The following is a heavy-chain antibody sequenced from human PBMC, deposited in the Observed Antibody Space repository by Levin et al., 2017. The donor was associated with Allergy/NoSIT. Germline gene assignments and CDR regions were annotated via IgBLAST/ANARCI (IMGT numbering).Heavy chain of an antibody. D-gene: IGHD5-12*01. CDR1: GITFDGYT. Sequence: SCAPSGITFDGYTMHWVRQAPGKGLEWVSLITWDGGDTYYADSVKGRFTISRDKSKNSLYLQMNSLRTEDTALYYCARAYSGDDRWFDPWGQGTLVTVSS. V-gene: IGHV3-43*01. J-gene: IGHJ5*02. CDR2: ITWDGGDT. CDR3: ARAYSGDDRWFDP.